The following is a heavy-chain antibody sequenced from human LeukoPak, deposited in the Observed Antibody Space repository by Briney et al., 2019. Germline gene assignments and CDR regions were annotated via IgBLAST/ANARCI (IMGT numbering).Heavy chain of an antibody. CDR3: ARHGLQTRPGDAFDI. Sequence: PSETLSLTCTVSGGSISSSSYYWGWIRQPPGKGLEWIGSIYYSGSTYYNPSLKSRVTISVDTSKNQFSLKLSSVTAADTAVYYCARHGLQTRPGDAFDIWGQGTMVTVSS. V-gene: IGHV4-39*01. D-gene: IGHD5-24*01. CDR1: GGSISSSSYY. J-gene: IGHJ3*02. CDR2: IYYSGST.